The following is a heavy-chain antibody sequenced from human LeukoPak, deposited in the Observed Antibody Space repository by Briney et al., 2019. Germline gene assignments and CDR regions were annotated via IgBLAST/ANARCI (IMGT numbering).Heavy chain of an antibody. Sequence: SETLSLTCTVSGGSISSSSYYWGWIRQPPGKGLEWIGSIYYSGSTYYNPSLKSRVTISVDTSKNQFSLKLSAVTAADTAVYYCARRYSSGWSRGYNWFDPWGQGTLVTVSS. CDR1: GGSISSSSYY. CDR3: ARRYSSGWSRGYNWFDP. J-gene: IGHJ5*02. CDR2: IYYSGST. V-gene: IGHV4-39*07. D-gene: IGHD6-19*01.